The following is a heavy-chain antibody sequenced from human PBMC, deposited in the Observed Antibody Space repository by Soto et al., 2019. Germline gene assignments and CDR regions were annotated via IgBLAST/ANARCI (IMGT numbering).Heavy chain of an antibody. CDR1: GFSVSSPRAA. CDR2: IYWNDDV. J-gene: IGHJ6*02. V-gene: IGHV2-5*01. CDR3: AHRKWSSYDMDV. Sequence: QITLKGSGPTLVKYTQTLTLTCTFSGFSVSSPRAAVAWIRQPPGKALEWLAMIYWNDDVRYSPSLKSRLTVTKDTSKNEVVLTMTNMNPVDSATYYCAHRKWSSYDMDVWVQGTTVTISS. D-gene: IGHD2-8*01.